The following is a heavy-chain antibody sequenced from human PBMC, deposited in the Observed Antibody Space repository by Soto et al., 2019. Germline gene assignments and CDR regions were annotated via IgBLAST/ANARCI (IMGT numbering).Heavy chain of an antibody. CDR3: VRWPAYYDILTGYPPSYYYYGMDV. J-gene: IGHJ6*02. V-gene: IGHV1-2*02. Sequence: ASVKVSCKASGYTFTGYYMHWVRQAPGQGLEWMGWINPNSGGTNYAQKFQGRVTMTRDTSISTAYMELSRLRSDDTAVYYCVRWPAYYDILTGYPPSYYYYGMDVWGQGTTVTVSS. CDR1: GYTFTGYY. CDR2: INPNSGGT. D-gene: IGHD3-9*01.